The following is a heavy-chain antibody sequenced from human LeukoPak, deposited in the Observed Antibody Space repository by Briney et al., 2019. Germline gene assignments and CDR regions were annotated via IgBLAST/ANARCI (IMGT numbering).Heavy chain of an antibody. CDR2: IKQDGSEK. CDR1: GFTFSSYW. CDR3: ARRIVGATRNNWFDP. Sequence: GGSLRLSCAGSGFTFSSYWMSWVRQAPGKGLEWVANIKQDGSEKYYVDSVKGRFTISRDNAKNSLYLQMNSLRAEDTAVYYCARRIVGATRNNWFDPWGQGTLVTVSS. J-gene: IGHJ5*02. V-gene: IGHV3-7*01. D-gene: IGHD1-26*01.